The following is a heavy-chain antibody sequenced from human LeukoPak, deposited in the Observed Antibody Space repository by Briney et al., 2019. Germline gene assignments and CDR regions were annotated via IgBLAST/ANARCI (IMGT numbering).Heavy chain of an antibody. CDR1: GGSISSYY. V-gene: IGHV4-4*07. D-gene: IGHD3-10*01. J-gene: IGHJ5*02. CDR2: IYTSGST. Sequence: PSETLSLTCTVSGGSISSYYWSWIRQPAGKGLEWIGRIYTSGSTNYNPSLKSRVTMSVDTSKNQFSLKLSSATAADTAVYYCARDLLWFGELLTNWFDPWGQGTLVTVSS. CDR3: ARDLLWFGELLTNWFDP.